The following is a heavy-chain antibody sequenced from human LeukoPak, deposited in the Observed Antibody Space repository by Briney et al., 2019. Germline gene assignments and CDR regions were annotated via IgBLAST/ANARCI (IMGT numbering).Heavy chain of an antibody. CDR1: GFTFSSYE. Sequence: GSLRLSCAASGFTFSSYEMNWVRQAPGKGLEWIGSIYYSGSTYYNPSLKSRVTISVDTSKNQFSLKLSSVTAADTAVYYCARATGYCSGGSCYYPREVDYWGQGTLVTVSS. D-gene: IGHD2-15*01. V-gene: IGHV4-39*07. CDR3: ARATGYCSGGSCYYPREVDY. J-gene: IGHJ4*02. CDR2: IYYSGST.